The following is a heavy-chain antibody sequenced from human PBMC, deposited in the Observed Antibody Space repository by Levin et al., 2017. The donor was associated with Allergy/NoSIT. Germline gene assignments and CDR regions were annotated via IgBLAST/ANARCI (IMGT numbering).Heavy chain of an antibody. CDR1: GGSISSYY. J-gene: IGHJ6*02. V-gene: IGHV4-59*08. CDR2: IYYSGST. D-gene: IGHD2-2*02. CDR3: ARQGGAYCSSTSCYTRAYYYDGMDV. Sequence: GSLRLSCTVSGGSISSYYWSWIRQPPGKGLEWIGYIYYSGSTNYNPSLKSRVTISVDTSKNQFSLKLSSVTAADTAVYYCARQGGAYCSSTSCYTRAYYYDGMDVWGQGTTVTVSS.